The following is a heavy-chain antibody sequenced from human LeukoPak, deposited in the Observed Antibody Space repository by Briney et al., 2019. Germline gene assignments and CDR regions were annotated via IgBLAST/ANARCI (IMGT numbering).Heavy chain of an antibody. CDR3: AREYYDFWSGHRAILFGY. CDR1: GGTFSSYA. CDR2: IIPIFGTA. J-gene: IGHJ4*02. Sequence: SVKVSCKASGGTFSSYAISWVRQAPGQGLEWMGRIIPIFGTANYAQKFQGRVTITTDESTSTAYMELSSLRSEDTAVYYCAREYYDFWSGHRAILFGYWGQGTLVTASS. D-gene: IGHD3-3*01. V-gene: IGHV1-69*05.